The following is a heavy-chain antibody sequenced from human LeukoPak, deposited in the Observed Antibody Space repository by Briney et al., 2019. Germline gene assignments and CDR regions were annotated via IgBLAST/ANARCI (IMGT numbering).Heavy chain of an antibody. CDR3: ARHRLWFGELSMGVDY. V-gene: IGHV4-59*08. CDR2: IYYSGST. D-gene: IGHD3-10*01. Sequence: SETLSLTCTVSGGSISSYYWSWIRQPPGKGLEWIGYIYYSGSTNYNPSLKSRVTISVDTSKNQFSLKLSSVTAADTAVYYCARHRLWFGELSMGVDYWGQGTLVTVSS. J-gene: IGHJ4*02. CDR1: GGSISSYY.